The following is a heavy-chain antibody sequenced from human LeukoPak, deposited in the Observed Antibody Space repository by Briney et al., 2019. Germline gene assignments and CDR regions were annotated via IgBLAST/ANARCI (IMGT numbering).Heavy chain of an antibody. Sequence: GASVKVSCKVSGYTLTELSMHWVRQAPGKGLEWMGGFDPEDGETIYAQEFQGRVTMTEDTSTDTAYMELSSLRSEDTAVYYCATDLLVGATRGYWGQGTLVTVSS. CDR2: FDPEDGET. J-gene: IGHJ4*02. CDR1: GYTLTELS. CDR3: ATDLLVGATRGY. V-gene: IGHV1-24*01. D-gene: IGHD1-26*01.